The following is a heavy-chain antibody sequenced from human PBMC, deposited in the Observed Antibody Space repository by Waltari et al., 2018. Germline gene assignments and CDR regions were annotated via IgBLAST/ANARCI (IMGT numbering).Heavy chain of an antibody. CDR3: ARRKDYGGNLFDY. D-gene: IGHD4-17*01. CDR1: GYSFTSYW. Sequence: EVQLVQSGAEVKKPGESLRISCKGSGYSFTSYWISWVRQMPGKGLEWMGKVDPRDSCTTYSPSFQGHVTISADKSISTAYLQCSSLKASDTAIYYCARRKDYGGNLFDYWGQGTLVTVSS. CDR2: VDPRDSCT. V-gene: IGHV5-10-1*03. J-gene: IGHJ4*02.